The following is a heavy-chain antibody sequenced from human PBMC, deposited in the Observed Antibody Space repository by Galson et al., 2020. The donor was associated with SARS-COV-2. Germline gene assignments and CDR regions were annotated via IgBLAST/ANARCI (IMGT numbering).Heavy chain of an antibody. CDR1: GYTFTNYW. D-gene: IGHD4-17*01. CDR3: ARKNDYGDYLNTFDI. CDR2: IYPGDSDT. Sequence: HGESLKISCKGSGYTFTNYWIAWVRQMPGKGLEWMGIIYPGDSDTRYSPSFQGQVTISADKSITTAYLQWRSLKASDTALDYCARKNDYGDYLNTFDIWGQGTLLTVSS. V-gene: IGHV5-51*01. J-gene: IGHJ3*02.